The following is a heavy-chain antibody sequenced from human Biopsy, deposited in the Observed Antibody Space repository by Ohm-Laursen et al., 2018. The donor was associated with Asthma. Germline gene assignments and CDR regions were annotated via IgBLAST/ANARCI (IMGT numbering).Heavy chain of an antibody. V-gene: IGHV3-30-3*01. Sequence: RSLRLSCAASEFSFSHYPMHWVRQAPGKGLEWVAVISYHGAIKFYADSVKGRFTISRDNAKNSLYLQMNSLRAEDTAVYYCARTFHFWSPYHAEHYQLWGQGTLVTVSS. D-gene: IGHD3-3*02. CDR3: ARTFHFWSPYHAEHYQL. CDR1: EFSFSHYP. J-gene: IGHJ1*01. CDR2: ISYHGAIK.